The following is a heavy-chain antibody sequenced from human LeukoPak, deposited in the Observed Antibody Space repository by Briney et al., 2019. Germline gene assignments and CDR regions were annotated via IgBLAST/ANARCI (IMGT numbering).Heavy chain of an antibody. D-gene: IGHD6-19*01. CDR3: ARAVAVAAPFDY. V-gene: IGHV4-4*07. J-gene: IGHJ4*02. Sequence: SETLSLTCTVSGGSISSYYWSWIRQPAGKGLEWIGRIYTSGSTTYNPSPKSRVTISVDKSKNQLSLKLSAVTAADTAVYYCARAVAVAAPFDYWGQGTLVTVSS. CDR2: IYTSGST. CDR1: GGSISSYY.